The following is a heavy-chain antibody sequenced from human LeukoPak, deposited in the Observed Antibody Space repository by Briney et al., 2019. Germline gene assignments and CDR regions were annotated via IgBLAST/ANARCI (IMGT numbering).Heavy chain of an antibody. J-gene: IGHJ4*02. CDR1: GFTFSSYA. CDR2: MSYDGSNK. Sequence: PGRSLRLSCAASGFTFSSYAMHWVRQAPGKGLEWVAVMSYDGSNKYYADSVRGRFTISRDNSKNTLYLQMNSLRAEDTAVYYCARAPGQQLAYYFDYWGQGTLVTVSS. V-gene: IGHV3-30-3*01. CDR3: ARAPGQQLAYYFDY. D-gene: IGHD6-13*01.